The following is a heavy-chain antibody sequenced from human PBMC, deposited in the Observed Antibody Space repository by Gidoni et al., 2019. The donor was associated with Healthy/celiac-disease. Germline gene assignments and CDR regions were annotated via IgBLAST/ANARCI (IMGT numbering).Heavy chain of an antibody. CDR3: VLGREWELLDY. CDR1: GFTFDDYA. CDR2: ISWNSGSI. D-gene: IGHD1-26*01. Sequence: EVQLVESGGGLVQPGRSLRLSCAASGFTFDDYAMHWVRQAPGKGLEWVSGISWNSGSIGYADSVKGRFTISRDNAKNSLYLQMNSLRAEDTALYYWVLGREWELLDYWGQGTLVTVSS. V-gene: IGHV3-9*01. J-gene: IGHJ4*02.